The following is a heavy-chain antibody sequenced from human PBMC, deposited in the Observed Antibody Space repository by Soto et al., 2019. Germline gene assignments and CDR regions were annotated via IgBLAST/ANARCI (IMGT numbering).Heavy chain of an antibody. D-gene: IGHD3-10*01. CDR2: IYYSGST. J-gene: IGHJ6*02. V-gene: IGHV4-39*01. CDR1: GDSISSSSYS. Sequence: PSETLSLTCTVSGDSISSSSYSWGWIRQPPGKGLAWIGSIYYSGSTYYNPSLKSRVTISVDTSKNQFSLKLSSVTAADTAVYYCARRRKGSGSLGTMDYYYGMDVWGQGSTVT. CDR3: ARRRKGSGSLGTMDYYYGMDV.